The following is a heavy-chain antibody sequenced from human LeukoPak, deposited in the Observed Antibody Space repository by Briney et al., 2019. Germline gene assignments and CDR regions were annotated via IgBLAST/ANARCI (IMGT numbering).Heavy chain of an antibody. V-gene: IGHV1-2*02. Sequence: GASVKVSCKASGYTFPDYYMHWVRQAPGPGLEWMGWINPNSGDTNYAQKFQDRVTMTRDTSITTAYMELSGLRSDDTAVYYCARGDSSGYYPLDDWGQGTLVTVSS. CDR3: ARGDSSGYYPLDD. J-gene: IGHJ4*02. CDR1: GYTFPDYY. D-gene: IGHD3-22*01. CDR2: INPNSGDT.